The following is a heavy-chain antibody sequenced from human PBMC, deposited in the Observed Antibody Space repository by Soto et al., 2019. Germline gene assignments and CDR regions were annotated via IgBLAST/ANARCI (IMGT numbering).Heavy chain of an antibody. V-gene: IGHV4-61*01. CDR2: MYYGGRT. D-gene: IGHD1-26*01. J-gene: IGHJ4*02. CDR1: GTSVRSGTYY. CDR3: AGDRIGPGATFDF. Sequence: QVQLQESGPGQLKPSETLSLTCSVSGTSVRSGTYYWTWIRQRPGKGLEWIGYMYYGGRTNYNRSLKSRLTMSIDESKNQFSLRLHSVTAADTAMYYCAGDRIGPGATFDFWGQGNLVAVSS.